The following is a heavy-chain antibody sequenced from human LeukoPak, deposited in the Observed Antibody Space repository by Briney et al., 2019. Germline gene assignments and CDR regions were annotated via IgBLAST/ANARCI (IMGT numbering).Heavy chain of an antibody. J-gene: IGHJ4*02. CDR3: ARDLALFGVVIITGGLDY. V-gene: IGHV3-33*01. D-gene: IGHD3-3*01. Sequence: GGSLRLSCAASGFTFSSYGMHWVRQAPGKGLEWVAVIWYDGSNKYYADSVKGRFTISRDNSKNTLYLQMNSLRAEDTAVYYCARDLALFGVVIITGGLDYWGQGTLVTVSS. CDR1: GFTFSSYG. CDR2: IWYDGSNK.